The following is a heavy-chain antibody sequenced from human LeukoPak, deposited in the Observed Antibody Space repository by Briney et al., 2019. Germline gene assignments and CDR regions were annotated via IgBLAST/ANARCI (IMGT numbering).Heavy chain of an antibody. J-gene: IGHJ5*02. D-gene: IGHD1-26*01. Sequence: ASVKVSCKASGYTFTDYYVHWVRQAPGQGLECMGWINPNSGGTNYAQKFQGRVTMTRDTSINTAYMELSRLRSDDTAVYYCARDLRSGELVTWGQGTLVTVSS. CDR3: ARDLRSGELVT. CDR1: GYTFTDYY. CDR2: INPNSGGT. V-gene: IGHV1-2*02.